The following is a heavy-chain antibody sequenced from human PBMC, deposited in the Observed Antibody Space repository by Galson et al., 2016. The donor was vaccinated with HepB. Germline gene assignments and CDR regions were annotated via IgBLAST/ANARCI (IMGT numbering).Heavy chain of an antibody. Sequence: SLRLSCAASGFTFSNNAMHWVRQAPGKGLEWVAVIWYDGNKKYYVDSVKGRFTISRDNSKNTLYLQMNRLRAEDTALYYCARGEMATFGADIWGQGTPVTDSS. D-gene: IGHD5-24*01. J-gene: IGHJ4*02. CDR3: ARGEMATFGADI. V-gene: IGHV3-33*01. CDR2: IWYDGNKK. CDR1: GFTFSNNA.